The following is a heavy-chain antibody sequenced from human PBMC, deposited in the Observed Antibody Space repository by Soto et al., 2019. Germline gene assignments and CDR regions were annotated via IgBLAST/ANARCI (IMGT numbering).Heavy chain of an antibody. Sequence: EVQLVESGGGLVQPGGSLRLSCAASGFTFSSYSMNWVRQAPGKGLEWVSYISSSSSTIYYADSVKGRFTISRDNAKNSLYLQMNRLRAEDTAVYYCARAAVTTNIHYWGQGTLVTVSS. D-gene: IGHD4-17*01. J-gene: IGHJ4*02. CDR2: ISSSSSTI. V-gene: IGHV3-48*01. CDR1: GFTFSSYS. CDR3: ARAAVTTNIHY.